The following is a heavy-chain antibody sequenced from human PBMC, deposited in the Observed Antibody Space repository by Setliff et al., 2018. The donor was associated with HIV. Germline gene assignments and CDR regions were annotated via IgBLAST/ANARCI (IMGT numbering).Heavy chain of an antibody. J-gene: IGHJ3*02. D-gene: IGHD3-22*01. CDR3: ARSLVPSGYYYGRHAFDI. CDR1: GASIRGHY. CDR2: IYYRGNT. Sequence: SETLSLTCSVSGASIRGHYWSWIRQSPGKGLEWIGNIYYRGNTNYNPSFKSRVTISVDTSKNQFSLRVNSVTAADTAVYYCARSLVPSGYYYGRHAFDIWGQGTKVTVSS. V-gene: IGHV4-59*08.